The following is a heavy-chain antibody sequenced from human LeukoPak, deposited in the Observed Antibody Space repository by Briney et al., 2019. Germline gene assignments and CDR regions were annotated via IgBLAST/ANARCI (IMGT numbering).Heavy chain of an antibody. CDR3: AGTCSGGSCYSSFFDY. V-gene: IGHV3-48*04. CDR1: GFTFSSYS. D-gene: IGHD2-15*01. J-gene: IGHJ4*02. Sequence: PGGSLRLSCAACGFTFSSYSMNWVRQAPGKGLEWVSYISSISTIIYYADSVKGRFTISRDNAKNSLYLQMNSLRAEDTAVYYCAGTCSGGSCYSSFFDYRGQGTLVTVSS. CDR2: ISSISTII.